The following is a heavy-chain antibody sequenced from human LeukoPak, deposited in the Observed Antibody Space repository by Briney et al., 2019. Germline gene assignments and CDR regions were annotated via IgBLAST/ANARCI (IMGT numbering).Heavy chain of an antibody. CDR2: ISSTTHT. J-gene: IGHJ6*02. CDR3: ARGGSGWSRDV. V-gene: IGHV3-69-1*02. Sequence: GGSLRLSCAASGCTFSVHITSWIRQAPEKGLDWVSSISSTTHTYYADSVKGRFTISRDNSKNSLYLQMNSLTAEETALYYCARGGSGWSRDVWGQGTTVTVSS. D-gene: IGHD6-19*01. CDR1: GCTFSVHI.